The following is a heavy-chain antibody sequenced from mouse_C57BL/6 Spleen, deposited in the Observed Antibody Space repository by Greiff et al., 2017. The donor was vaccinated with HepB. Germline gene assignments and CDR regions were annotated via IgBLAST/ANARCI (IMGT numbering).Heavy chain of an antibody. CDR1: GFTFSDFY. CDR2: SRNKANDYTT. J-gene: IGHJ4*01. V-gene: IGHV7-1*01. Sequence: EVKLVESGGGLVQSGRSLRLSCATSGFTFSDFYMEWVRQAPGKGLEWIAASRNKANDYTTEYSASVKGRFIVSRDTSQSILYLQMNALRAEDTAIYYCARENWDDYAMDYWGQGTSVTVSS. CDR3: ARENWDDYAMDY. D-gene: IGHD4-1*01.